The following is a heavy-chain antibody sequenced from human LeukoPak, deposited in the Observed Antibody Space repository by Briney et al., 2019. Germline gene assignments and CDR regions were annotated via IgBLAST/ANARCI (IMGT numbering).Heavy chain of an antibody. D-gene: IGHD3-22*01. CDR1: GGSISSGGYS. Sequence: LSLTCAVSGGSISSGGYSWSWIRQAPGKGLEWVSYISSSGSTIYYADSLKGRFTISRDNAKNSLYLQMNSLRAEDTAVYYCARANTDYYDSSGYYYQGYWGQGTLVTVSS. CDR3: ARANTDYYDSSGYYYQGY. J-gene: IGHJ4*02. V-gene: IGHV3-11*01. CDR2: ISSSGSTI.